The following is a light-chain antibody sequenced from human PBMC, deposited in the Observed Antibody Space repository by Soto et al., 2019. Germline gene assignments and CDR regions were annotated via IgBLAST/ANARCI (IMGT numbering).Light chain of an antibody. V-gene: IGKV3-11*01. CDR3: QQRSNWPPLT. J-gene: IGKJ4*01. CDR2: DAS. CDR1: QSVNSF. Sequence: EIVLTQSPATLSLSPGDRATLSCRASQSVNSFLAWYQHKPGQAPRLLIYDASNRAAGIPARFSGSVSGTDFTLTISSLEPEDFAVYYCQQRSNWPPLTFGGGTKVEIK.